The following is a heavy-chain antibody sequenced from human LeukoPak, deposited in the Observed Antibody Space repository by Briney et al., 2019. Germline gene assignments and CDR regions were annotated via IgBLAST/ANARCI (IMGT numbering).Heavy chain of an antibody. CDR1: GYTLTELS. D-gene: IGHD6-25*01. Sequence: ASVTVSCKVSGYTLTELSMHWVRQAPGKGLEWMGGFDPEDGETIYAQKFQGRVTMTEDTSTDTAYMELSSLRSEDTAVYYCATGYSSATGAFDIWGQGTMVTVSS. CDR2: FDPEDGET. J-gene: IGHJ3*02. CDR3: ATGYSSATGAFDI. V-gene: IGHV1-24*01.